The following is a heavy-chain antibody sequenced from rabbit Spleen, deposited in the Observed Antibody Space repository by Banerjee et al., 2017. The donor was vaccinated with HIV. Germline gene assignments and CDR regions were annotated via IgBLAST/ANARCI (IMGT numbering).Heavy chain of an antibody. CDR2: IYAGSSGFT. CDR1: GFAFCNYG. Sequence: EPLVESEGRLVQPGVSLHLSCKASGFAFCNYGVCWVRQAPGQGPEWIACIYAGSSGFTYHATGAKGRFTISKTSATTVTLQMTSLTASDTATYFCARSTYGYDDYGDLYYAAMDLWGPGTLVTVS. J-gene: IGHJ6*01. D-gene: IGHD2-1*01. V-gene: IGHV1S45*01. CDR3: ARSTYGYDDYGDLYYAAMDL.